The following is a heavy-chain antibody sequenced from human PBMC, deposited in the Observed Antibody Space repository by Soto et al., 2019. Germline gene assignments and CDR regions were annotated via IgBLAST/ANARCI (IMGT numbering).Heavy chain of an antibody. V-gene: IGHV4-39*01. D-gene: IGHD3-10*01. CDR1: GGSISSSRY. Sequence: SETLSLTCTVSGGSISSSRYWGWIRQSPGKGLEWIGSLYSGGSPFYNPSLKSRVTISVDKSKNQFSLRLNSVTAADTAIYYCASDTAIPWFFVWGQGXLVTVYS. CDR2: LYSGGSP. CDR3: ASDTAIPWFFV. J-gene: IGHJ4*02.